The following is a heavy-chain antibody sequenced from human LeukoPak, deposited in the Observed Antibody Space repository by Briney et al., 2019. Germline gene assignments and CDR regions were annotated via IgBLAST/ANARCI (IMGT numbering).Heavy chain of an antibody. J-gene: IGHJ6*03. D-gene: IGHD3-22*01. CDR2: ISAYNGNT. V-gene: IGHV1-18*01. CDR3: ARDLVVVDDYYYYYYMDV. CDR1: GYTFTSYG. Sequence: ASVKVPCKASGYTFTSYGISWVRQAPGQGLEWMGWISAYNGNTNYAQKLQGRVTMTTDTSTSTAYMELRSLRSDDTAVYYCARDLVVVDDYYYYYYMDVWGKGTTVTVSS.